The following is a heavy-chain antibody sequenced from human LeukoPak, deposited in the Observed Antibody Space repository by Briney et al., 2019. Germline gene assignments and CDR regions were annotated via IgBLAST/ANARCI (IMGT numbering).Heavy chain of an antibody. CDR1: GFTFSSYE. D-gene: IGHD6-13*01. J-gene: IGHJ6*02. CDR3: ARDTQYSSSWYRGSPYYYGMDV. Sequence: GGSLRLSCAASGFTFSSYEMNWVRQAPGKGLEWVSYISSSGSTIYYADSVKGRFTISRDNAKNSLYLKMNSLRAEDTAVYYCARDTQYSSSWYRGSPYYYGMDVWGQGTTVTVSS. CDR2: ISSSGSTI. V-gene: IGHV3-48*03.